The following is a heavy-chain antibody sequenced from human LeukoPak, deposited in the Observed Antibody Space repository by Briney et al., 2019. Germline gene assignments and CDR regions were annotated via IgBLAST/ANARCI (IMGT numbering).Heavy chain of an antibody. Sequence: ASVKVSCKASGYTFTSYGISWVRQAPGQGLEWMGWISAYNGNTNYAQKLQGRVTMTTDTSTSTAYMELRSPRSDDTAVYYCARGIAAAGIGDEYYFDYWGQGTLVTVSS. CDR1: GYTFTSYG. J-gene: IGHJ4*02. D-gene: IGHD6-13*01. CDR3: ARGIAAAGIGDEYYFDY. CDR2: ISAYNGNT. V-gene: IGHV1-18*01.